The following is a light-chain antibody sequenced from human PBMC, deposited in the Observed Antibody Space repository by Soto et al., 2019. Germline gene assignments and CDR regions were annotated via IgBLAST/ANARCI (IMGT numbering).Light chain of an antibody. CDR1: SSDVGGYNY. CDR3: CSYGGSFYV. J-gene: IGLJ1*01. CDR2: DVN. Sequence: QSALTQPHSVSGSPGQSFAISCSGTSSDVGGYNYVSWYQQHPGKAPKIIIFDVNKRPSGVPDRFSGSKSGSTASLTISGLQAEDEADYYGCSYGGSFYVVGTGTQVTVL. V-gene: IGLV2-11*01.